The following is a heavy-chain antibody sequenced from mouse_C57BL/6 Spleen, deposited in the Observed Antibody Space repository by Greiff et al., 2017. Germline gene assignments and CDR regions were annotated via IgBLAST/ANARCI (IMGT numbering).Heavy chain of an antibody. V-gene: IGHV1-26*01. Sequence: VQLQQSGPELVKPGASVKISCKASGYTFTDYYMNWVKQSHGKSLEWIGDINPNNGGTSYNQKFKGKATLTVDKSSSTAYMEHRSLTSEDSAVYYCARSGFRLITTGGYFDYWGQGTTLTVSS. CDR3: ARSGFRLITTGGYFDY. CDR2: INPNNGGT. J-gene: IGHJ2*01. D-gene: IGHD1-1*01. CDR1: GYTFTDYY.